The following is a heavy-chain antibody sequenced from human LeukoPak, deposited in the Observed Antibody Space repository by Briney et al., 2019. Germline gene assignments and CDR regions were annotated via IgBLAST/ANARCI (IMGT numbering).Heavy chain of an antibody. CDR2: MYPNSGNT. CDR1: GYTFTSYD. V-gene: IGHV1-8*03. CDR3: ARDNSVEDTAWWFDP. D-gene: IGHD4-23*01. J-gene: IGHJ5*02. Sequence: ASVKVSCKASGYTFTSYDIKWVRQATGQGLEWMGWMYPNSGNTGYAQKFQGRVTITRNTSISTAYMELSSLRSEDTAVYYCARDNSVEDTAWWFDPWGQGTLVTVSS.